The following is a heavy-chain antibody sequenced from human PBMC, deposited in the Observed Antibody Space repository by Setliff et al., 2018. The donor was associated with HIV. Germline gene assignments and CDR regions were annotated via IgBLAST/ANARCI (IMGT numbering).Heavy chain of an antibody. V-gene: IGHV4-34*01. Sequence: SETLSLPCTVSGGSITPHYWRWIRQPPGKGLEWIGEINHSGSTNYKPPLKSRVTISVDTSKNQFSLKLSSVTAADTAVYYCAIRGSSGWYVGGYFDYWGQGTLVTVA. D-gene: IGHD6-19*01. CDR2: INHSGST. CDR3: AIRGSSGWYVGGYFDY. J-gene: IGHJ4*02. CDR1: GGSITPHY.